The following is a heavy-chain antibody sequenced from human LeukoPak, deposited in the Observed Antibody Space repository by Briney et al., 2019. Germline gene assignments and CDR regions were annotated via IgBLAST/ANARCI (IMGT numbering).Heavy chain of an antibody. CDR2: FSSIGDST. CDR1: GFTFSSSA. CDR3: ATSYYGSGSYYYGMDV. D-gene: IGHD3-10*01. J-gene: IGHJ6*04. V-gene: IGHV3-23*01. Sequence: RGSLRVSCAASGFTFSSSALSWVRQAPGKGLAWVSAFSSIGDSTYYADSVKGRFTISRDNSKNTLYLQMNSLRAEDTAVYYCATSYYGSGSYYYGMDVWGDGNSVTVSS.